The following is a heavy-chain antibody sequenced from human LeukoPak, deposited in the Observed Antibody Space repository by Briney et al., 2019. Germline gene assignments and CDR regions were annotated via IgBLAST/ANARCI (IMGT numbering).Heavy chain of an antibody. D-gene: IGHD2-15*01. CDR3: ARDPGSGYEEHFDY. V-gene: IGHV1-69*01. Sequence: ASVKVSCKASRGTFSSYAISWVRQAPGQGLEWMGGIIPIFGTANYAQKFQGRVTITADESTSTAYMELSSLRSEDTAVYYCARDPGSGYEEHFDYWGQGTLVTVSS. CDR2: IIPIFGTA. CDR1: RGTFSSYA. J-gene: IGHJ4*02.